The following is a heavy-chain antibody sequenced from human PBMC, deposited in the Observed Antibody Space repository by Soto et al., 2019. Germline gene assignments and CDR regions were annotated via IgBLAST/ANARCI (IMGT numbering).Heavy chain of an antibody. CDR3: ARVGVVRGVILHHYFDY. CDR1: GYTFTSYG. V-gene: IGHV1-18*01. Sequence: ASVKVSCKASGYTFTSYGISWVRQAPGQGLEWMGWISAYNGNTNYAQKLQGRVTMTTDTSTSTAYMELRSLRSDDTAVYYCARVGVVRGVILHHYFDYWGQGTLVTVSS. D-gene: IGHD3-10*01. CDR2: ISAYNGNT. J-gene: IGHJ4*02.